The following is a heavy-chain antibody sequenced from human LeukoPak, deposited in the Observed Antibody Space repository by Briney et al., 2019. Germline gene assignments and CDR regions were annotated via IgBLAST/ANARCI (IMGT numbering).Heavy chain of an antibody. V-gene: IGHV3-53*01. CDR3: ARWFGELSGS. Sequence: GGSLRLSCAASGFTVSSNFMSWVRQAPGKGLEWVSVIYSGGSTYYADSVKGRFTISRDNSKNTLYLQMKSLRAEDTAVYYCARWFGELSGSWGQGTLVTVSS. CDR1: GFTVSSNF. J-gene: IGHJ5*02. CDR2: IYSGGST. D-gene: IGHD3-10*01.